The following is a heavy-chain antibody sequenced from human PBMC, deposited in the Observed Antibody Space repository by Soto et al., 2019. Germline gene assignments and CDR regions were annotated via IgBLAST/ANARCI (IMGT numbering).Heavy chain of an antibody. Sequence: QVQLVESGGGVVQPGRSLRLSCVTSGFTFSTYGMHWVRQAPGKGLEWVTVVSYDGRSEYYADSVKGRFTISRDTSKNTLYLQMNSLRPEDTAVYYCARDRSPYSGAYYNYFDYWGQGALVTVSS. CDR3: ARDRSPYSGAYYNYFDY. CDR1: GFTFSTYG. V-gene: IGHV3-30*03. J-gene: IGHJ4*02. CDR2: VSYDGRSE. D-gene: IGHD1-26*01.